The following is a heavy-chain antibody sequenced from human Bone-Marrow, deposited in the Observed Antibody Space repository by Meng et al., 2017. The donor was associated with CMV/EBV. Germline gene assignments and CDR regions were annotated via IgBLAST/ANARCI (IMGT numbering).Heavy chain of an antibody. J-gene: IGHJ5*02. CDR1: GFTFSSYA. V-gene: IGHV3-23*01. Sequence: EVQLLEPGGGLVQRGGSLRLAWAASGFTFSSYAMSWVRQAPGKGLEWVSAISGSGGSTYYADSVKGRFTISRDNSKNTLYLQMNSLRAEDTAVYYCAKDGEGCSGGSCYNWFDPWGQGTLVTVSS. D-gene: IGHD2-15*01. CDR3: AKDGEGCSGGSCYNWFDP. CDR2: ISGSGGST.